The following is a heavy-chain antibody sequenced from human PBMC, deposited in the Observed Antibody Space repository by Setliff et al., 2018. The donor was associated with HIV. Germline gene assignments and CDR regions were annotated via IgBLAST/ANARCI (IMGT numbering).Heavy chain of an antibody. CDR2: INAGNGNT. Sequence: GASVKVSCKASGYTFTTYAMHWVRQAPGQRLEWMGWINAGNGNTKYSQNFQGRVTISRDTSVNTVYMELSSLRSGDTAVYYCARGGALTTDWYFDVWGRGTPVTVSS. V-gene: IGHV1-3*01. J-gene: IGHJ2*01. D-gene: IGHD4-4*01. CDR1: GYTFTTYA. CDR3: ARGGALTTDWYFDV.